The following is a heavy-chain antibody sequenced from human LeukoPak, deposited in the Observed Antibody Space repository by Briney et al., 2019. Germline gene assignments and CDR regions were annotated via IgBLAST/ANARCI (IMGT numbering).Heavy chain of an antibody. Sequence: SETLSLTCTVSGDSINSLDLWSWVRQPPGKGLEWIGEMYLSGTTHSNPSVKSRVTISIDKSKNQFFLNLSSVTAEDTAIYYCAKDRWSGFSQIDYWGQGTLVTVSS. D-gene: IGHD3-3*01. CDR2: MYLSGTT. CDR1: GDSINSLDL. V-gene: IGHV4-4*02. J-gene: IGHJ4*02. CDR3: AKDRWSGFSQIDY.